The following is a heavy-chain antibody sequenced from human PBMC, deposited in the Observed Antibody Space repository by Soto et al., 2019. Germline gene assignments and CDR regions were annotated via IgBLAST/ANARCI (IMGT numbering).Heavy chain of an antibody. Sequence: QVQLQESGPGLVKPSETLSLTCTVSGGSISSYYWSWIRQPPGKGLEWIGYIYYSGSTNYNPSLKSRVTISVDTSKNQFSLKLSSVTAADTAVYYCARRAYYASSGFYDCWGQGTLVTVSS. CDR1: GGSISSYY. J-gene: IGHJ4*02. V-gene: IGHV4-59*01. CDR2: IYYSGST. CDR3: ARRAYYASSGFYDC. D-gene: IGHD3-22*01.